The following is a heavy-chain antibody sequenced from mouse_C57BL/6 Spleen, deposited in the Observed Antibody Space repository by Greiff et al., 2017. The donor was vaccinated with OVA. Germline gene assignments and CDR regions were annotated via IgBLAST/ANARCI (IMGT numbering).Heavy chain of an antibody. V-gene: IGHV6-3*01. J-gene: IGHJ2*01. CDR1: GFTFSNYW. CDR3: PGGLAYSFDY. CDR2: IRLKSDNYAT. Sequence: EVKVEESGGGLVQPGGSMKLSCVASGFTFSNYWMNWVRQSPEKGLEWVAQIRLKSDNYATHYAESVKGRFTISRDDSKSSVYLQMNNLRAEDTGIHYCPGGLAYSFDYWGQGTTLTVSS. D-gene: IGHD2-10*01.